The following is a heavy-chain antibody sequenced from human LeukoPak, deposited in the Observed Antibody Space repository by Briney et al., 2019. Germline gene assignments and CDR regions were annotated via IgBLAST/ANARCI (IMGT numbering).Heavy chain of an antibody. Sequence: SQTLSVTCAISGDSVPSDSAAWNWIRQSPSRGLEWLARTYYRSKWYNDYAVSVKSRIIINPDTSKNQFSLQLNSVTPEDTAVYYCARDSEGYYGSGSYFNLDSWGQGTLVTVSS. CDR1: GDSVPSDSAA. V-gene: IGHV6-1*01. CDR3: ARDSEGYYGSGSYFNLDS. CDR2: TYYRSKWYN. D-gene: IGHD3-10*01. J-gene: IGHJ4*02.